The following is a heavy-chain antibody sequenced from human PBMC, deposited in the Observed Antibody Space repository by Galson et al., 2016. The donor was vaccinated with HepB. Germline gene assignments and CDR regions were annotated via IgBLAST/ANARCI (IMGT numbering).Heavy chain of an antibody. J-gene: IGHJ4*02. CDR1: GFTFSSYV. D-gene: IGHD3-10*01. CDR3: ATSRLRSTRGGGFRY. Sequence: SLRLSCAGSGFTFSSYVMTWVRQAPGKALQWVSVIGGSADSIYYADSVKGRFTISRDNSKNTLYLQMNSLRAEDTAVYYCATSRLRSTRGGGFRYWGQGTLVTVSS. V-gene: IGHV3-23*01. CDR2: IGGSADSI.